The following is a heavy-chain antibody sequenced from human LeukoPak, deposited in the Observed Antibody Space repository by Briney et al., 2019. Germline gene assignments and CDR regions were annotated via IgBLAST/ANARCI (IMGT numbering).Heavy chain of an antibody. CDR3: AREGCSSTSCYDP. Sequence: GGSLRLSCAASGFTLSSYEMNWVRQAPGKGLEWVSYISSSATTIYYADSVKGRFTISRDNAKNSLYLQMNSLRAEDTAVYYCAREGCSSTSCYDPWGQGTLVTVSS. J-gene: IGHJ5*02. CDR1: GFTLSSYE. V-gene: IGHV3-48*03. D-gene: IGHD2-2*01. CDR2: ISSSATTI.